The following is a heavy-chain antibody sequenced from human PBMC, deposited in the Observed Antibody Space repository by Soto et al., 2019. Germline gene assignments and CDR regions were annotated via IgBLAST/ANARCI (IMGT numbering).Heavy chain of an antibody. CDR3: ARDSAAGTTLWPPAY. CDR1: GGTFSSYA. Sequence: QVQLVQSGAEVKKPGSAVKVSCKASGGTFSSYAISWVRQAPGQGLEWMGGIIPIFGTANYAQKFQGRVTITADESTSTAYMELSRLRSEDTAVYYCARDSAAGTTLWPPAYWGQGTLVTVSS. D-gene: IGHD6-13*01. V-gene: IGHV1-69*01. J-gene: IGHJ4*02. CDR2: IIPIFGTA.